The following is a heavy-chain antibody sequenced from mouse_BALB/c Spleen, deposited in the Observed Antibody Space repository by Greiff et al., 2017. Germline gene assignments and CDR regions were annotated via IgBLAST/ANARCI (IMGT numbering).Heavy chain of an antibody. J-gene: IGHJ2*01. D-gene: IGHD1-1*01. Sequence: QVHVKQPGAELVRPGASVKLSCKASGYTFTSYWINWVKQRPGQGLEWIGNIYPSDSYTNYNQKFKDKATLTVDKSSSTAYMQLSSPTSEDSAVYYCTREYYGSSYDYFDYWGQGTTLTVSS. V-gene: IGHV1-69*02. CDR2: IYPSDSYT. CDR1: GYTFTSYW. CDR3: TREYYGSSYDYFDY.